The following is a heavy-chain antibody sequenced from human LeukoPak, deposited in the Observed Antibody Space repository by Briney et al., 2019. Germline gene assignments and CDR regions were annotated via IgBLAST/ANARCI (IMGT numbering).Heavy chain of an antibody. J-gene: IGHJ4*02. V-gene: IGHV3-7*03. CDR2: IKQDGSEK. CDR3: AKDSNGPAF. CDR1: GFTFSSYW. D-gene: IGHD6-19*01. Sequence: PGGSLRLSCAASGFTFSSYWMSWVRQAPGKGLEWVANIKQDGSEKYYVDSVKGRFTISRDNAKNSLYLQMNSLRADDTAMYYCAKDSNGPAFWGQGTLVTVSS.